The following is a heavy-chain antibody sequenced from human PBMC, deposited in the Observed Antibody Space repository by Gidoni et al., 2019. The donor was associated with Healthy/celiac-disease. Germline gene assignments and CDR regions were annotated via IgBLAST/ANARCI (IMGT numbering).Heavy chain of an antibody. D-gene: IGHD6-13*01. Sequence: EVQLVESGGGLVQPGGSLRLSCAASGFTVSSNYMSWVRQAPGKGLEWVSVIYSGGSTYYADSVKGRFTISRDNSKNTLYLQMNSLRAEDTAVYYCARVGVLAAGTFDYWGQGTLVTVSS. V-gene: IGHV3-66*01. J-gene: IGHJ4*02. CDR2: IYSGGST. CDR3: ARVGVLAAGTFDY. CDR1: GFTVSSNY.